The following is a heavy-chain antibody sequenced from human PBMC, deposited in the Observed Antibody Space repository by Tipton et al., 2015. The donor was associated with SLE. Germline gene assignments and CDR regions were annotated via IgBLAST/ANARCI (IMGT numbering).Heavy chain of an antibody. V-gene: IGHV4-39*07. CDR2: VYYSGST. Sequence: TLSLTCTVSGGSISSGSYYWGWIRQPPGKGLEWIGSVYYSGSTYYNPSLKSRVTISVDTSKNQFSLKLSSVTAADTAVYYCARGQGSTDYDFWSGYSHYYYGMDVWGQGTTVTVSS. CDR1: GGSISSGSYY. J-gene: IGHJ6*02. CDR3: ARGQGSTDYDFWSGYSHYYYGMDV. D-gene: IGHD3-3*01.